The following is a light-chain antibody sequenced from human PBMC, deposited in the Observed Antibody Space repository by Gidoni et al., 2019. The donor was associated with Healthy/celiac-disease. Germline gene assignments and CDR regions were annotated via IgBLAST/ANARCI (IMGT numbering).Light chain of an antibody. J-gene: IGKJ2*01. CDR2: GAS. CDR3: KQYNNWPPYT. Sequence: EIVMTQSPATLSVSPGERATLSCRASQSVSSNLAWYQQKPGQAPRLLIYGASIRATGIPTRFSGSVSGTEFTLTFSILKTEDVAVYFCKQYNNWPPYTFGQGTKVEIK. CDR1: QSVSSN. V-gene: IGKV3D-15*03.